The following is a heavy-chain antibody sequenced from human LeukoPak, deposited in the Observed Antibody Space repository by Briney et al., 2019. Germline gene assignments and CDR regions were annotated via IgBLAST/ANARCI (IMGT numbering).Heavy chain of an antibody. V-gene: IGHV1-18*04. Sequence: ASVKVSCKASGYTFTSYGISWVRQAPGQGPEWMGWISAYNGNTNYAQKPQGRVTMTTDTSTSTAYMELRSLRSDDTAVYYCARDRPSRGYCSGGTCPLFDYWGQGTLVTVSS. CDR1: GYTFTSYG. D-gene: IGHD2-15*01. CDR3: ARDRPSRGYCSGGTCPLFDY. J-gene: IGHJ4*02. CDR2: ISAYNGNT.